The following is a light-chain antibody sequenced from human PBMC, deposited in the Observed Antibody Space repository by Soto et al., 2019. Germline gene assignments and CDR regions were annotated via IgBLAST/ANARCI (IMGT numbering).Light chain of an antibody. Sequence: DIQMTRSLSSLSTSVGDRVTITCRASQSIYTYLNWYQHKPGKAPKLLIYAASSLQTGVPSRFSGSRSGTDFALTISSLQRDDFATYYCQQTDSFPRTVGQGTKVDIK. CDR1: QSIYTY. V-gene: IGKV1-39*01. CDR3: QQTDSFPRT. J-gene: IGKJ1*01. CDR2: AAS.